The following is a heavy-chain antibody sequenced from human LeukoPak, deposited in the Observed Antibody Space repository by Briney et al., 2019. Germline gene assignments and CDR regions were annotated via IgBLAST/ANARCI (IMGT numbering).Heavy chain of an antibody. CDR1: GFTFDDYA. J-gene: IGHJ1*01. Sequence: GRSLRLSCAASGFTFDDYAMHWVRHAPGKGLGWVSGISWNSGSIGYADSVKGRFTISRDNAKNSLYLQMNSLRAEDTALYYCAKAPGGYYDSSGPSAEYFQHWGQGTLVTVSS. CDR3: AKAPGGYYDSSGPSAEYFQH. CDR2: ISWNSGSI. V-gene: IGHV3-9*01. D-gene: IGHD3-22*01.